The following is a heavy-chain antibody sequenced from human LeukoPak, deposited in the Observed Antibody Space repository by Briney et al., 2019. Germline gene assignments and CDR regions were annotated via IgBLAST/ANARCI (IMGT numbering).Heavy chain of an antibody. Sequence: VARQSSSPGSAYSFTSYWTSWPRPIPGQGREWQGINIPGEPDTRYSTSFQGRVNISSAKSISTTYLQWSSLKAAATAMHYCASRVDTMVRGAPNYYPYMDVWGKGTTVTVS. D-gene: IGHD3-10*01. CDR3: ASRVDTMVRGAPNYYPYMDV. J-gene: IGHJ6*03. V-gene: IGHV5-51*01. CDR1: AYSFTSYW. CDR2: NIPGEPDT.